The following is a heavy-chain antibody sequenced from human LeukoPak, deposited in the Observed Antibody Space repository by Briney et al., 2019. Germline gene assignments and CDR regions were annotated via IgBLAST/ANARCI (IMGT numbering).Heavy chain of an antibody. CDR2: ISAYNGNT. D-gene: IGHD6-19*01. J-gene: IGHJ4*02. V-gene: IGHV1-18*04. Sequence: ASVKVSCKASGYTFTGYNIHWVRQAPGQGLEWMGWISAYNGNTNYAQKLQGRVTMTTDTSTSTAYMELRSLISDDTAVYYCARAIAVAGTGLDYFDYWGQGTLVTVSS. CDR1: GYTFTGYN. CDR3: ARAIAVAGTGLDYFDY.